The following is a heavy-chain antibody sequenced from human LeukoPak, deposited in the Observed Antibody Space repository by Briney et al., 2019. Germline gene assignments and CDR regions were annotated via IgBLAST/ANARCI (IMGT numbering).Heavy chain of an antibody. Sequence: PSETLSLTCAVYGGSFSGYYWGWIRQPPGKGLEWIGEINHSGSTNYNPSLKSRVTISVDTSKNQFSLKLSSVTAADTAVYYCARSPVAARRRIDYWGQGTLVTVSS. CDR3: ARSPVAARRRIDY. D-gene: IGHD6-6*01. CDR2: INHSGST. CDR1: GGSFSGYY. V-gene: IGHV4-34*01. J-gene: IGHJ4*02.